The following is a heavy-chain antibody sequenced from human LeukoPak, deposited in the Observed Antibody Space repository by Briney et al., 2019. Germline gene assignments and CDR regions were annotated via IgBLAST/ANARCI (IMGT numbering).Heavy chain of an antibody. CDR3: AKVQIAAAGFKFDY. Sequence: PGRSLRLSCAASGFTFSSYGMHWVRQAPGKGLEWVAVIWYDGSNKYYADSVKGRFTISRDNSKNTLYLQMNSLRAEDTAVYYCAKVQIAAAGFKFDYWGQGTLVTVSS. CDR2: IWYDGSNK. CDR1: GFTFSSYG. D-gene: IGHD6-13*01. J-gene: IGHJ4*02. V-gene: IGHV3-33*06.